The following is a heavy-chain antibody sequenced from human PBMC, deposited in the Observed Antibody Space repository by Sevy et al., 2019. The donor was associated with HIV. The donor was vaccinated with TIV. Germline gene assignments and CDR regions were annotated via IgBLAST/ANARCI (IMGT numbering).Heavy chain of an antibody. CDR1: GFDFGRYA. V-gene: IGHV3-30-3*01. CDR3: ARPPTYGGSGYSHWNLEL. Sequence: GGSLRLSCAAYGFDFGRYAMHWVRQAPGKGLEWVAGISYDGYDFYVDSVKGRFTISRDSPKSTLYLQMNSLRDEDTAIYYCARPPTYGGSGYSHWNLELWGRGTVVTVSS. J-gene: IGHJ2*01. D-gene: IGHD3-22*01. CDR2: ISYDGYD.